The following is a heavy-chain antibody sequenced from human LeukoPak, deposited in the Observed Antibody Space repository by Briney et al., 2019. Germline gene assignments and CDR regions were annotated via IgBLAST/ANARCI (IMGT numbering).Heavy chain of an antibody. CDR3: ATRKADGSGSYYNALYYYYGMDV. CDR2: FDPEDGET. D-gene: IGHD3-10*01. CDR1: GYTLTELS. J-gene: IGHJ6*02. Sequence: ASVKVSCKVSGYTLTELSMHWVRQAPGKGLEWMGGFDPEDGETIYAQKFQGRVTMTEDTSTDTAYMELSSLRSEDTAVYYCATRKADGSGSYYNALYYYYGMDVWGQGTTVTVSS. V-gene: IGHV1-24*01.